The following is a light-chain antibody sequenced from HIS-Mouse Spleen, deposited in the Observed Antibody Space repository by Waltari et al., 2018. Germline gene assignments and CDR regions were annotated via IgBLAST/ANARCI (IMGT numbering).Light chain of an antibody. J-gene: IGLJ2*01. V-gene: IGLV2-23*01. CDR2: EGS. CDR1: SSDVGSYNL. CDR3: CSYAGSSTVV. Sequence: QSALTQPASVSGSPGQSITISCTGTSSDVGSYNLVYWYQQPPGKAPKLMICEGSKRPSGVSHRFSGSKSGNTASLPISGLQAEDEADYYCCSYAGSSTVVFGGGTKLTVL.